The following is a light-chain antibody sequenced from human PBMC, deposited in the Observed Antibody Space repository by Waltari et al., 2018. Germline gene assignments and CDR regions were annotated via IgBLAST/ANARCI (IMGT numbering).Light chain of an antibody. J-gene: IGKJ2*01. V-gene: IGKV4-1*01. CDR3: QQYYSTPNT. CDR2: WAS. CDR1: QSVLYSSNNKNY. Sequence: DIVMTQSPDSLAVSLGESATINCKSSQSVLYSSNNKNYLAWYQQKPGQPPKLLIYWASTRESGVPDRFSGSGSGTDFTLTISSLQAEDVAVYYCQQYYSTPNTFGQGTKVEIK.